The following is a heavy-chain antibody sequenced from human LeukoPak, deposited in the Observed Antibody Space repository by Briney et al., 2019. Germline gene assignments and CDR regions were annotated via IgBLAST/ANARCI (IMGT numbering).Heavy chain of an antibody. CDR1: GYTFTSYG. CDR3: ARVRIAVAGTSGQADY. D-gene: IGHD6-19*01. V-gene: IGHV1-18*01. Sequence: ASVKVSCKASGYTFTSYGISWVRQAPGQGLEWMGWISTYNGNTKYAQKLQARVTMTTDTSTSTVYMELRSLRSDDTAVYYCARVRIAVAGTSGQADYWGQGTLVTVSS. J-gene: IGHJ4*02. CDR2: ISTYNGNT.